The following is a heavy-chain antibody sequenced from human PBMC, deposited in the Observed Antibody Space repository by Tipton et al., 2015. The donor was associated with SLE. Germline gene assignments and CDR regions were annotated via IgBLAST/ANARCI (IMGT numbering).Heavy chain of an antibody. D-gene: IGHD5-24*01. CDR3: ARDLYEMGAFDI. Sequence: TLSLTCTVSGGSISSGGYYWSWIRQPPGKGLEWIGEINHSGSTNFNPSLKSRVTISVDTSKNQFSLKLNSVTAADTAVYYCARDLYEMGAFDIWGQGTMVTVSS. CDR1: GGSISSGGYY. CDR2: INHSGST. V-gene: IGHV4-39*07. J-gene: IGHJ3*02.